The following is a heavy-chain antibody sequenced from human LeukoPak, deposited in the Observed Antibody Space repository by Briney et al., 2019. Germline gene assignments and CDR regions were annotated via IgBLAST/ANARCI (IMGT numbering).Heavy chain of an antibody. D-gene: IGHD6-19*01. V-gene: IGHV1-46*01. CDR2: INPRSGST. CDR3: ARRGSVLAVTGTPQAFDI. J-gene: IGHJ3*02. Sequence: ASVKVSCKASGYTFISSYLHWVRQAPGQGLEWMGIINPRSGSTSYAQGFQGRVTMTRDMSSSTAYMELSWLRSDDTAVYYCARRGSVLAVTGTPQAFDIWGQGTMVTVSS. CDR1: GYTFISSY.